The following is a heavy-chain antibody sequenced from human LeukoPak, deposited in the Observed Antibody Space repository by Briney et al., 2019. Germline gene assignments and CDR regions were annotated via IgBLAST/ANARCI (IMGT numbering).Heavy chain of an antibody. Sequence: SVKVFCKASGGTFSSYAISWVRQAPGQGLEWMGGIIPIFGTANYAQKFQGRVTITADESTSTAYMELSSLRSEDTAVYYCASMRLPGGHYGGNSGSDYWGQGTLVTVSS. J-gene: IGHJ4*02. CDR1: GGTFSSYA. V-gene: IGHV1-69*13. CDR2: IIPIFGTA. D-gene: IGHD4-23*01. CDR3: ASMRLPGGHYGGNSGSDY.